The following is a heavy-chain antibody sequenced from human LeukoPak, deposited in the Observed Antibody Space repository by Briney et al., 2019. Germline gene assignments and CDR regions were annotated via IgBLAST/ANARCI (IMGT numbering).Heavy chain of an antibody. CDR1: GYTFTSYD. Sequence: GASVKVSCKASGYTFTSYDINWVRQATGQGLEWMGWMNPNSGNTGYAQKFQGRVTMTRNTSISTAYMELSSLRSEDTAVYYCASVPSGSYYFQDYWGQGTLVTVSS. CDR3: ASVPSGSYYFQDY. V-gene: IGHV1-8*01. J-gene: IGHJ4*02. D-gene: IGHD1-26*01. CDR2: MNPNSGNT.